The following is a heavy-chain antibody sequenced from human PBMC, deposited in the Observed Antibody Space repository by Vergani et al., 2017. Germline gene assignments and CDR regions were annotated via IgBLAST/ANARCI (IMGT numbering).Heavy chain of an antibody. V-gene: IGHV4-59*01. CDR1: GGSISRYY. Sequence: QVQLQESGPGLVKPSETLSLTCTVSGGSISRYYWSWIRQPPGKGLEWIGNNYYSGSTNYNPSLKSRVTISVDTSKNQFSLKLSSVTAADTAVYYCARGDSGYDTPFDYWGQGTLVTVSS. J-gene: IGHJ4*02. CDR3: ARGDSGYDTPFDY. D-gene: IGHD5-12*01. CDR2: NYYSGST.